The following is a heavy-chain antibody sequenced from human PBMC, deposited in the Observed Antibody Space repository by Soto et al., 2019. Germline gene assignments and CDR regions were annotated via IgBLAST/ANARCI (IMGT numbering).Heavy chain of an antibody. D-gene: IGHD2-15*01. V-gene: IGHV1-69*06. CDR1: GGSLSTNP. CDR2: TGSGTGPG. J-gene: IGHJ4*02. Sequence: SVKVSCKASGGSLSTNPISWVRQAPGQGLEWMGGTGSGTGPGNHAQKFQGRLTVTADKSTSTVYMELTNLSSEDTAVYYCAGRHSGGFFRFFDSWGQGTLVTVSS. CDR3: AGRHSGGFFRFFDS.